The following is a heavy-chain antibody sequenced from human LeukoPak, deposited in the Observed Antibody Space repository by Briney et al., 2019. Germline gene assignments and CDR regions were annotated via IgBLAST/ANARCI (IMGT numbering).Heavy chain of an antibody. V-gene: IGHV7-4-1*02. CDR1: GYTFTIYA. Sequence: ASVTVSCKASGYTFTIYALNWVRQAPGQGLEWMGWINTNSGNPTYAQDFTGRFVFSLDTSVNTAYLQINSLKAEDTALYYCARDLGQYNSDWGRSFDYWGQGTLVTVSS. CDR2: INTNSGNP. CDR3: ARDLGQYNSDWGRSFDY. D-gene: IGHD3-16*01. J-gene: IGHJ4*02.